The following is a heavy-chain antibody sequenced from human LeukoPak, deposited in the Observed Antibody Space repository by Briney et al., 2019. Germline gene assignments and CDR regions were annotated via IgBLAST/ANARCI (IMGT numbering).Heavy chain of an antibody. D-gene: IGHD3-22*01. J-gene: IGHJ4*02. CDR1: GFTFSNSW. Sequence: GGSLRLSCAASGFTFSNSWMAWVRQAPGKGLEWVANIKQDGSEKFYVDSVKGRFTISRDNAKNSLFLQMNSLRTEDTAVYYCATESYYFSLYWGQGTLVTVSS. V-gene: IGHV3-7*01. CDR2: IKQDGSEK. CDR3: ATESYYFSLY.